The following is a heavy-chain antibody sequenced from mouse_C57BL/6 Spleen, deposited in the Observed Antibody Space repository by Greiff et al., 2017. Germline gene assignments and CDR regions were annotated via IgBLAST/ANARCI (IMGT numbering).Heavy chain of an antibody. Sequence: EVMLVESGGDLVKPGGSLKLSCAASGFTFSSYGMSWVRQTPDKRLEWVATISSGGSYTYYPDSVKGRFTISRDNAKNTLYLQMSSLKSEDTAMYYCARLYYGSSLYYFDYWGQGTTLTVSS. CDR2: ISSGGSYT. CDR1: GFTFSSYG. V-gene: IGHV5-6*01. J-gene: IGHJ2*01. CDR3: ARLYYGSSLYYFDY. D-gene: IGHD1-1*01.